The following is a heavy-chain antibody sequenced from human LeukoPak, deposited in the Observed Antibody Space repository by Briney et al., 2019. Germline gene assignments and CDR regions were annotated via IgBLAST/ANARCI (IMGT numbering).Heavy chain of an antibody. J-gene: IGHJ4*02. CDR3: ARWGGSLGHFDY. V-gene: IGHV1-69*13. Sequence: GASVKVSCKASGGTFSSYAISWVRQVPGQGLEWMGGIIPIFGTANYAQKFQGRVTITADESTCTAYMELSSLRSEDTAVYYCARWGGSLGHFDYWGQGTLVTVSS. D-gene: IGHD3-16*01. CDR2: IIPIFGTA. CDR1: GGTFSSYA.